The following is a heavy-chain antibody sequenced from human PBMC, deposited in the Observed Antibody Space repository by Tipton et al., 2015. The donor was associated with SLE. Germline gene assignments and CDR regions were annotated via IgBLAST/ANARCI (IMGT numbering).Heavy chain of an antibody. CDR1: GGSFSGYY. Sequence: LRLSCAVYGGSFSGYYWSWIRQPPGKGLEWIGEINHSGSTNYNPSLKSRVTISVDTSKNQFSLKLSSVTAADTAVYYCARDTSYRLDYWGQGTLVTVSS. D-gene: IGHD3-16*02. J-gene: IGHJ4*02. CDR3: ARDTSYRLDY. V-gene: IGHV4-34*01. CDR2: INHSGST.